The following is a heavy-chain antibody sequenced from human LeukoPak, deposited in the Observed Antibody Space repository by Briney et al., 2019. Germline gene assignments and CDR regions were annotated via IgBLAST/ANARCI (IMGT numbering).Heavy chain of an antibody. CDR1: GFTFSNYW. D-gene: IGHD3-10*01. CDR3: VRDGRGGYLDY. J-gene: IGHJ4*02. CDR2: IKEDGSQK. Sequence: GGSLRLSCAASGFTFSNYWMTWVRQAPGKGLEWVANIKEDGSQKYYVDSVKGRFTISRDNAKNSLYLQMSSLRVEDTAVYYCVRDGRGGYLDYWGQGTLVTVSS. V-gene: IGHV3-7*01.